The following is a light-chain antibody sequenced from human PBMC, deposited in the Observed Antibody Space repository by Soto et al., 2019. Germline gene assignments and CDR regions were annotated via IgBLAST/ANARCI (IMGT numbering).Light chain of an antibody. Sequence: QSALTQPASVSGSPGQSITISCTGTISDIGGYNFISWYQHHPGKAPKLVIYDVNNRPSGISYRFSGSKSGNTASLTISGLQAEDEADYYCASYTSSSTLDWVFGGGTKLTVL. CDR3: ASYTSSSTLDWV. J-gene: IGLJ3*02. V-gene: IGLV2-14*01. CDR1: ISDIGGYNF. CDR2: DVN.